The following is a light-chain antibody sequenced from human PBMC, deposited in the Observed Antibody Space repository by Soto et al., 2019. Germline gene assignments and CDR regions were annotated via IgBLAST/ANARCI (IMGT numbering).Light chain of an antibody. J-gene: IGKJ1*01. Sequence: EIVLTQSPGTLSLSPGERATLSCRASQPVGGDYLARYQQKPGQAPRLLIYGAFDRAAGTPDRFSGSGSGTDFTLTITRLEPEDCAVDYCQQYHKSPSTFGQGTKVEV. CDR3: QQYHKSPST. CDR2: GAF. V-gene: IGKV3-20*01. CDR1: QPVGGDY.